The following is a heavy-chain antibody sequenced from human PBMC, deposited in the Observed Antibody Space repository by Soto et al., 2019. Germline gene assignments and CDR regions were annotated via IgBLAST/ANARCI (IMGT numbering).Heavy chain of an antibody. CDR2: ISYDGSNK. Sequence: GGSLRLSCAASGFTFSSYGMHWVRQAPGKGLEWVAVISYDGSNKYYADSVKGRFTISRDNSKNTPYLQMNSLRAEDTAVYYCAKSLTSADSSGYPYWGQGTLVTVSS. V-gene: IGHV3-30*18. CDR3: AKSLTSADSSGYPY. CDR1: GFTFSSYG. D-gene: IGHD3-22*01. J-gene: IGHJ4*02.